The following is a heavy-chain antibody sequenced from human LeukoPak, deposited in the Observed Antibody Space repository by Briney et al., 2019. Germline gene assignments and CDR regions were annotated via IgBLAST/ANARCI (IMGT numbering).Heavy chain of an antibody. Sequence: GGSLRLSCAASGFTFSSYGMHWVRQAPGNGLEWVAVIWYDGSNKYYADSVKGRFTISRDNSKNTLCLQMNSLRAEDTAVYYCAREGFGAFDIWGQGTMVTVSS. J-gene: IGHJ3*02. V-gene: IGHV3-33*01. CDR1: GFTFSSYG. D-gene: IGHD2-15*01. CDR2: IWYDGSNK. CDR3: AREGFGAFDI.